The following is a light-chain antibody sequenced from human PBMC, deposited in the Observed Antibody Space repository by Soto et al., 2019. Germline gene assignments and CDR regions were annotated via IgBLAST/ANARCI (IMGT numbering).Light chain of an antibody. Sequence: QSALTQPASVSGSPGQSITIPCTGTSSDVGGYNFVSWYQQHPGKAPKLMIYDVSNRPSGGSNRFSGSKTGNTASLTISGLQGEDEADYYCSSYTSSSTYVFGTGTKVTVL. CDR2: DVS. CDR3: SSYTSSSTYV. CDR1: SSDVGGYNF. V-gene: IGLV2-14*01. J-gene: IGLJ1*01.